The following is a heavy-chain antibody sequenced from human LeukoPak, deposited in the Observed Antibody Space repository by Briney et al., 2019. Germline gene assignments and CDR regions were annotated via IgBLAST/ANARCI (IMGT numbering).Heavy chain of an antibody. V-gene: IGHV4-39*01. CDR2: IYYSGGT. D-gene: IGHD3-22*01. CDR3: ARVAYYDSSAYYYDFDY. J-gene: IGHJ4*02. CDR1: GGSISSNNYY. Sequence: SETLSLTCTVSGGSISSNNYYWGWIRQPPGQGLEWIGTIYYSGGTYYNPSLKSRVTISVDTSKNQFSLKLSSVTAADTAVYYCARVAYYDSSAYYYDFDYWGQGTLVSVSS.